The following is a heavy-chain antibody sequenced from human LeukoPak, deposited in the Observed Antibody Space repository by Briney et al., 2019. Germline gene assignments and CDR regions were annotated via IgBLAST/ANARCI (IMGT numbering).Heavy chain of an antibody. J-gene: IGHJ5*02. V-gene: IGHV1-2*02. D-gene: IGHD3-10*01. Sequence: GASVKVSCKASGYTFSVYYIHWMRQAPGQGLEWMGWIIPKNGGTNYAQKFQDRVTMTRDTSISTAYMELRSLRSDDTAVYYCATGRLWFGEFSPLDPWGQGTLVTVSS. CDR1: GYTFSVYY. CDR2: IIPKNGGT. CDR3: ATGRLWFGEFSPLDP.